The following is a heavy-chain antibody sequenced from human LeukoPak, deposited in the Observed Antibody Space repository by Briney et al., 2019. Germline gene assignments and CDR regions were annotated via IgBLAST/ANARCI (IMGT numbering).Heavy chain of an antibody. CDR2: ISWNSGSI. CDR1: GFTFDDYA. Sequence: GRSLRLSCAASGFTFDDYAMHWVRQAPGKGLEWVSGISWNSGSIGYADSVKGRFTISRDNAKNSLYLQMNSLRAEDTALYYCAKRYYYGSGSWGQGTLVTVSS. D-gene: IGHD3-10*01. CDR3: AKRYYYGSGS. J-gene: IGHJ4*02. V-gene: IGHV3-9*01.